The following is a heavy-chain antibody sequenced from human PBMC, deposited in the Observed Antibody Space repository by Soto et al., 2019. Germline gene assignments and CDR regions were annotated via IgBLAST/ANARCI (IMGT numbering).Heavy chain of an antibody. CDR1: GFTFSSYW. CDR3: ARLYCSSTSCHFDY. V-gene: IGHV3-7*03. J-gene: IGHJ4*02. CDR2: IKQDGSEK. Sequence: GGSLRLSCAASGFTFSSYWMSWVRQAPGKGLEWVANIKQDGSEKYYVDSVKGRFTISRDNAKNSLYLQMNSLRAEDTAVYYCARLYCSSTSCHFDYWGQGTLVTVS. D-gene: IGHD2-2*01.